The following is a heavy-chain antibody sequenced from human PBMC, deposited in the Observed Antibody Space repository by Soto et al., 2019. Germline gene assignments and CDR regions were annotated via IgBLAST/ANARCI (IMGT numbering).Heavy chain of an antibody. CDR1: GFTFNIYA. D-gene: IGHD5-12*01. J-gene: IGHJ4*02. Sequence: GGSLRLSCAASGFTFNIYAMSWVRQAPGKGLEWVSGISRSGDSTNYADSVKGRFTISRDNAKSTLHLQMNSLRVEDEALYYCTKVNTISGYISDYWGQGTPVTVSS. CDR2: ISRSGDST. CDR3: TKVNTISGYISDY. V-gene: IGHV3-23*01.